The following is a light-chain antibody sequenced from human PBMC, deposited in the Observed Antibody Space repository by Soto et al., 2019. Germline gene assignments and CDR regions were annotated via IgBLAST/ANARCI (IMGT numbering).Light chain of an antibody. CDR2: RAY. J-gene: IGLJ3*02. Sequence: QSVLTQPPSASGTPGQRVTISCSGGSSNIGRNTVDWFQHLPGTAPKRLIYRAYQRPSGVPDRFSGSKSGTSASLAISGLQSADEGDYYCAAWDDSLTAWVFGGGTQLTVL. CDR1: SSNIGRNT. CDR3: AAWDDSLTAWV. V-gene: IGLV1-44*01.